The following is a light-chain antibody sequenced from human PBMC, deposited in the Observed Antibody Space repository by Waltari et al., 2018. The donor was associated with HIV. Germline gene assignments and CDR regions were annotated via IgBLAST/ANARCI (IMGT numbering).Light chain of an antibody. CDR3: SSYGGSSNWL. J-gene: IGLJ2*01. CDR2: EGI. Sequence: QSALTHPASVSGSPGQSITISCTGTSSDIGNYNLVSWYQQHPGKAPKHIIYEGIKRPAGVSNRISGSKSANTASLTISGLQAEDEADYFCSSYGGSSNWLFGGGTKLTVL. V-gene: IGLV2-23*01. CDR1: SSDIGNYNL.